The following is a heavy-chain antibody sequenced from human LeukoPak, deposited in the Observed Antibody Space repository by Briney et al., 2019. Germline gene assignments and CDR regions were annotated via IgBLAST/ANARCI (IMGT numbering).Heavy chain of an antibody. J-gene: IGHJ4*02. CDR3: AATPTFTYYHDSSGYYDY. Sequence: SVKVSCKASGFTFTSSAMQWVRQARGQRLEWIGWIVVGSGNTNYAQKFQERVTITRDMSTSTAYMELSSLRSEDTAVYYCAATPTFTYYHDSSGYYDYWGQGTLVTVSS. V-gene: IGHV1-58*02. D-gene: IGHD3-22*01. CDR2: IVVGSGNT. CDR1: GFTFTSSA.